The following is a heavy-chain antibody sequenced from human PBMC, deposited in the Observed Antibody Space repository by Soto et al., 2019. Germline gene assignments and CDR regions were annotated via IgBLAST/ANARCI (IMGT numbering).Heavy chain of an antibody. CDR1: GFTFSSYG. Sequence: GGSLRLSCAASGFTFSSYGMHWVRQAPGKGLEWVAVISYDGSNKYYADSVKGRFTISRDNSKNTLYLQMNSLRAEDTAVYYCAKIYSSSSGRFDYWGQGTLVTVSS. J-gene: IGHJ4*02. V-gene: IGHV3-30*18. CDR2: ISYDGSNK. CDR3: AKIYSSSSGRFDY. D-gene: IGHD6-6*01.